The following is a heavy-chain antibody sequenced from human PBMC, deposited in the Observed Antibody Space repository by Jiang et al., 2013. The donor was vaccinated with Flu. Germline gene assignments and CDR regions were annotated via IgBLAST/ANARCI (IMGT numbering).Heavy chain of an antibody. Sequence: GLVKPSQTLSLTCTVSGGSISSGSYYWSWIRQPAGKGLEWIGRIYTSGSTNYNPSLKSRVTISVDTSKNQFSLKLSSVTAADTAVYYCARVIGVWGSYHAFDIWGQGTMVTVSS. J-gene: IGHJ3*02. CDR3: ARVIGVWGSYHAFDI. CDR2: IYTSGST. V-gene: IGHV4-61*02. CDR1: GGSISSGSYY. D-gene: IGHD3-16*02.